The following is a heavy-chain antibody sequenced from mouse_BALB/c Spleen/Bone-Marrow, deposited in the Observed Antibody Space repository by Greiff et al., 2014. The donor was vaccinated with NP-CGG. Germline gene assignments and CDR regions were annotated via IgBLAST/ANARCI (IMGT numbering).Heavy chain of an antibody. D-gene: IGHD2-14*01. Sequence: DVKLVESGGGLVQPGGSRKLSCAASGFTFSSFGMHWVRQAPEKGLEWVAYISSGSSTIYYADTVKGRFTISRDNPKNTLFLQMTSLRSKDTAMYYCARWRYGYAMDYWGQGTSVTVSS. V-gene: IGHV5-17*02. CDR2: ISSGSSTI. CDR1: GFTFSSFG. CDR3: ARWRYGYAMDY. J-gene: IGHJ4*01.